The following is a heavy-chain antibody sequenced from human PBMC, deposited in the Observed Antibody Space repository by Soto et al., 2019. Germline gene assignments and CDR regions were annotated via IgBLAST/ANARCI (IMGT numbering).Heavy chain of an antibody. CDR1: GGSISSGGYY. V-gene: IGHV4-30-4*08. J-gene: IGHJ3*02. CDR3: ARGGSTAVSGEGSFDI. CDR2: IYYSGNT. Sequence: PSETLSLTCTVSGGSISSGGYYWSWIRQHPGRGLEWIGYIYYSGNTYYNPSLKSRVSISLDTSKTQFSLKLTSVTAADTAVYYCARGGSTAVSGEGSFDIWGQGTMVTVSS. D-gene: IGHD4-17*01.